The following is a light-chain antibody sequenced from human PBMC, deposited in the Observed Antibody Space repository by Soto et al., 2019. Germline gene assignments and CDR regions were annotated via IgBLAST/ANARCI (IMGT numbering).Light chain of an antibody. J-gene: IGKJ2*03. CDR3: QQAARSYS. V-gene: IGKV3-20*01. Sequence: IVLTQSPGTLSLSPGERATLSCRASQSVTSNYLAWYQQKPGLAPRLLFYGASTRATLIPDRFTDSWSGTVFTLTNSSREPEDFAVYYCQQAARSYSFGRGTMLEI. CDR1: QSVTSNY. CDR2: GAS.